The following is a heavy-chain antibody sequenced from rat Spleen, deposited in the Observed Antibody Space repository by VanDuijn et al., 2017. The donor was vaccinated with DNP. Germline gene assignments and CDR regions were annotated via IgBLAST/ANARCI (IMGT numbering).Heavy chain of an antibody. J-gene: IGHJ3*01. D-gene: IGHD4-3*01. CDR1: GYTFTTYY. CDR2: IYTGSGGT. Sequence: QVQLQQSGAELAKPGSSVKISCKASGYTFTTYYIGWLKPPTGQGLEYIGYIYTGSGGTNYNEKFKGKATLTVDKSSNTAFMQLSSLTPDDSAVYYCARSWVGVRGIWFAYWGQGTLVTVSS. CDR3: ARSWVGVRGIWFAY. V-gene: IGHV1-43*01.